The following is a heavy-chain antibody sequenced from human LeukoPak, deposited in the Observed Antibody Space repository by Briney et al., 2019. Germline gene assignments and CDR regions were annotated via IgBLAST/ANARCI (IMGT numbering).Heavy chain of an antibody. V-gene: IGHV4-39*01. J-gene: IGHJ4*02. D-gene: IGHD1-14*01. CDR1: GGSISSSSYY. Sequence: SETLSLTCTVSGGSISSSSYYWGWIRQPPGQGLEWIGSIYYSGSTYYNPSLKSRVTISVDTSKNQFSLKLSSVTAADTAVYYCARRNRGRKDYFGYWGQGTLVTVSS. CDR3: ARRNRGRKDYFGY. CDR2: IYYSGST.